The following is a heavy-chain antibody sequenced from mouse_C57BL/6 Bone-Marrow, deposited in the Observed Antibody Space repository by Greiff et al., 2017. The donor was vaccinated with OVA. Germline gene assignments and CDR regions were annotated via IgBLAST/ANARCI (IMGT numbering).Heavy chain of an antibody. V-gene: IGHV10-1*01. CDR3: VSHSAYYYAMDY. Sequence: EVQLVESGGGLVQPKGSLKLSCAASGFSFNTYAMNWVRQAPGKGLEWVARIRSKSNNYATYYADSVKDRFTISRDDSESMLYLQMNNLKTEDTAMYYCVSHSAYYYAMDYWGQGTSVTVSS. J-gene: IGHJ4*01. CDR1: GFSFNTYA. CDR2: IRSKSNNYAT. D-gene: IGHD6-1*01.